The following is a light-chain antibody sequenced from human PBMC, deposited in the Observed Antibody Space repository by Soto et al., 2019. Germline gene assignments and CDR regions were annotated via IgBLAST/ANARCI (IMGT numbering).Light chain of an antibody. J-gene: IGLJ1*01. CDR3: QSYDSSNQGV. CDR1: SGSIASNY. CDR2: EDN. Sequence: FMLTQPHSVSESPGKTATISCTRSSGSIASNYVQWYQQRPGSAPTTVIYEDNQRPSGVPDRFSGSIDRSSNSASLTISGLKTEDEADYYCQSYDSSNQGVFGTGTKLTVL. V-gene: IGLV6-57*03.